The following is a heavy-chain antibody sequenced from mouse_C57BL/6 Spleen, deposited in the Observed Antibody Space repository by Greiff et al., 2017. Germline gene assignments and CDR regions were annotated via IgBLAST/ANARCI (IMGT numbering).Heavy chain of an antibody. Sequence: QVTLKESGPGLLQSSPTLSLTCSFSGFSLSTSGMGVSWIRQPSGEGLEWLAHTYWDDAKRYNPALKSRLTISKDTSRNQVFLKITSVDTADTASYYCARTSFRLYWYFGGWGTGTTVTVAT. J-gene: IGHJ1*03. CDR3: ARTSFRLYWYFGG. V-gene: IGHV8-12*01. CDR1: GFSLSTSGMG. CDR2: TYWDDAK.